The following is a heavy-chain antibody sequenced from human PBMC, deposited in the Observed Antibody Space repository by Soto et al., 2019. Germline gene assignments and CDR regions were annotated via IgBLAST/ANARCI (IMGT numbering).Heavy chain of an antibody. D-gene: IGHD5-12*01. CDR1: GGTFSSYT. CDR3: ARGKGSGYDLAPLDYYYYMDV. CDR2: IIPILGIA. Sequence: QVQLVQSGAEVKKPGSSVKVSCKASGGTFSSYTISWVRQAPGQGLEWMGRIIPILGIANYAQKFQGRVTITADKSTSTAYMELSSLRSEDTAVYYCARGKGSGYDLAPLDYYYYMDVWGKGTTVTVSS. V-gene: IGHV1-69*02. J-gene: IGHJ6*03.